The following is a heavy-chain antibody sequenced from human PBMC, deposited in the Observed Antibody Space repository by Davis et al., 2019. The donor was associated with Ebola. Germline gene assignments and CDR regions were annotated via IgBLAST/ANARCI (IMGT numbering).Heavy chain of an antibody. CDR1: GFTFSSYW. D-gene: IGHD7-27*01. CDR3: ARPTWGPGNNYGMDV. J-gene: IGHJ6*04. Sequence: GESLKISCAASGFTFSSYWMHWVRQAPGKGLVWVSRINSDGSSTSYADSVKGRFTISRDNAKNTLYLQMNSLRAEDTAVYYCARPTWGPGNNYGMDVWGKGTTVTVSS. V-gene: IGHV3-74*01. CDR2: INSDGSST.